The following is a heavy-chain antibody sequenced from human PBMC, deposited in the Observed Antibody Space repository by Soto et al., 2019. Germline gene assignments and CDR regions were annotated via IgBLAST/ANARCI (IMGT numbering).Heavy chain of an antibody. CDR2: ISGSGGST. V-gene: IGHV3-23*01. CDR1: GFTFSSYA. Sequence: EVQLLESGGGLVQPGGSLRLSCAASGFTFSSYAMSWVRQAPGKGLEWVSAISGSGGSTYYADSVKGRFTISRDNSKNTLYLQMNSLRAEDTAVYYCASPALIPPSAFDIWGQETMVTVSS. D-gene: IGHD2-21*01. J-gene: IGHJ3*02. CDR3: ASPALIPPSAFDI.